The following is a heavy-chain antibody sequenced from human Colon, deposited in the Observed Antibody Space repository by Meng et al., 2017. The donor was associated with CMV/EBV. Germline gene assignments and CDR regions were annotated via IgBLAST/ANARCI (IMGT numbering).Heavy chain of an antibody. J-gene: IGHJ3*02. CDR1: GYNFTCYY. Sequence: ASVKVSCKASGYNFTCYYMHWVRQAPGQGLEWMGWINPNSGGTNYAQKFQGRVTMTRDTSISTAYMELSRLRSDDTAVYYCARKKAMRGNAFDIWGQGTMVTVS. D-gene: IGHD5-24*01. V-gene: IGHV1-2*02. CDR3: ARKKAMRGNAFDI. CDR2: INPNSGGT.